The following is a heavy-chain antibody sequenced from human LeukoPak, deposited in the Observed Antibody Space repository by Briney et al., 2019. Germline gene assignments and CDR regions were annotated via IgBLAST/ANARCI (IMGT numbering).Heavy chain of an antibody. V-gene: IGHV3-73*01. Sequence: GGSLRLSCAASGFTFSGSAMHWVRQASGKGLEWVGRIRSKANSYATTYAASVKGRFTISRDDSQNTAYLQMNSLKTEDTAVYSCARSGPETVATIDYWGQGTLVTVSS. CDR1: GFTFSGSA. D-gene: IGHD5-12*01. J-gene: IGHJ4*02. CDR3: ARSGPETVATIDY. CDR2: IRSKANSYAT.